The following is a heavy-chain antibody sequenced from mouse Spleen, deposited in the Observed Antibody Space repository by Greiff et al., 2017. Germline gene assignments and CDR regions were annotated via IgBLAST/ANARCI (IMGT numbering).Heavy chain of an antibody. CDR1: GYTFTSYW. J-gene: IGHJ3*01. Sequence: QVQLQQPGAELVRPGTSVKLSCKASGYTFTSYWMHWVKQRPGQGLEWIGVIDPSDSYTNYNQKFKGKATLTVDTSSSTAYMQLSSLTSEDSAVYYCARLGAYGYDAWFAYWGQGTLVTVSA. V-gene: IGHV1-59*01. CDR3: ARLGAYGYDAWFAY. D-gene: IGHD2-2*01. CDR2: IDPSDSYT.